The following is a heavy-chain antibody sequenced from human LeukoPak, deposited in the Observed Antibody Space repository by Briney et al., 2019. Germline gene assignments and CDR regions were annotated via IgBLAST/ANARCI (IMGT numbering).Heavy chain of an antibody. D-gene: IGHD3-16*02. CDR3: ARDPSNTSGRYTYFDY. CDR1: GGTFSIYA. Sequence: ASVKVSCKASGGTFSIYAISWVRQAPGQGLEWMGGIIPIFGTANYAQKFQGRVTITADESTSTAYMELSSLRSEDTAVYYCARDPSNTSGRYTYFDYWGQGTLVTVSS. CDR2: IIPIFGTA. J-gene: IGHJ4*02. V-gene: IGHV1-69*01.